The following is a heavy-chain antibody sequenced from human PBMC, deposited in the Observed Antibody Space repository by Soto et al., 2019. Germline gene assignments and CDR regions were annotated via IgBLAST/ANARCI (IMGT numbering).Heavy chain of an antibody. V-gene: IGHV3-49*04. J-gene: IGHJ5*02. CDR3: TRVYGSSWYVWFDP. Sequence: GGSLRLSCAASGFTFSSYAMSWVRQAPGKGLEWVGFIRSKAYGGTTEYAASVKGRFTISRDDSKSIAYLQMNSLKTEDTAVYYCTRVYGSSWYVWFDPWGQGTLVTVSS. D-gene: IGHD6-13*01. CDR1: GFTFSSYA. CDR2: IRSKAYGGTT.